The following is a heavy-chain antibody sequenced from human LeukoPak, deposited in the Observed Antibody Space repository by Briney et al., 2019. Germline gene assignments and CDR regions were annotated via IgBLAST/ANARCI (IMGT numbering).Heavy chain of an antibody. CDR1: GFTFDDYA. CDR2: ISWNSGSI. D-gene: IGHD6-19*01. V-gene: IGHV3-9*01. Sequence: GGSLRLSCAASGFTFDDYAMHWVRQAPGKGLEWVSGISWNSGSIGYADSVKGRFTISRDNAKNSLYLQMNSLRAEDTALYYCAKGGIAVAGRSYFDYWGQGTLVTVSS. CDR3: AKGGIAVAGRSYFDY. J-gene: IGHJ4*02.